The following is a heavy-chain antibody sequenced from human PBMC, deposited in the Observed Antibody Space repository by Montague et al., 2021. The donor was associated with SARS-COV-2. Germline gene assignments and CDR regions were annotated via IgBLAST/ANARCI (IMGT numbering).Heavy chain of an antibody. V-gene: IGHV6-1*01. J-gene: IGHJ3*01. D-gene: IGHD2-8*02. Sequence: CAISGDSVSSNIADWNWIRQSPSRGLEWLGRTKYASTRYETYAVSVQSRITITADTSKNQFSLHLNSVTPEDTAVYYCARDLYWAFDAWGLGTTVTVSA. CDR3: ARDLYWAFDA. CDR2: TKYASTRYE. CDR1: GDSVSSNIAD.